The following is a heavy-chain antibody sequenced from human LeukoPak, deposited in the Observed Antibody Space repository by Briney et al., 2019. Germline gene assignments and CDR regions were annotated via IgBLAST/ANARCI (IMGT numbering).Heavy chain of an antibody. D-gene: IGHD5-12*01. CDR2: ILPIFGTA. V-gene: IGHV1-69*05. CDR3: AREGVNIVATFPASTYYYYYMDV. J-gene: IGHJ6*03. CDR1: GGTFSSYA. Sequence: SVKVSCKASGGTFSSYAISWVRQAPGQGLEWMGRILPIFGTANYAQKFQGRVTITTDESTSTAYMELSSLRSEDTAVYYCAREGVNIVATFPASTYYYYYMDVWGKGTTVTVSS.